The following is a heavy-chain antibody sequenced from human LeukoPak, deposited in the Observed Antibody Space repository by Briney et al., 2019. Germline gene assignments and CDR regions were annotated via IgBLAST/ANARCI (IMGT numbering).Heavy chain of an antibody. CDR1: GYSISSGYY. CDR2: FYHGGST. J-gene: IGHJ3*02. CDR3: ARDQGVLDAFDI. Sequence: ASETLSLTCTVSGYSISSGYYWGWIRQPPGKGLQWIGSFYHGGSTYYNPSLRSRVTISVDTTKNQFSLKLSSVTAADTAVYYCARDQGVLDAFDIWGLGTMVTVSS. D-gene: IGHD2/OR15-2a*01. V-gene: IGHV4-38-2*02.